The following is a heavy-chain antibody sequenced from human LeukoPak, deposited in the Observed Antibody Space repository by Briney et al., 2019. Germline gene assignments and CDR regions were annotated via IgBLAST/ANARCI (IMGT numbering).Heavy chain of an antibody. CDR1: GFTFSSYA. CDR2: ISGSGGST. V-gene: IGHV3-23*01. Sequence: GGSLRLSCAASGFTFSSYAMSWVRQAPGKGLEWVSAISGSGGSTYYADSVKGRFTISRDNSMNTLYLQMNSLRAEDTAVYYCAKDTRGYSYGNFDYWGQGTLVTVSS. J-gene: IGHJ4*02. D-gene: IGHD5-18*01. CDR3: AKDTRGYSYGNFDY.